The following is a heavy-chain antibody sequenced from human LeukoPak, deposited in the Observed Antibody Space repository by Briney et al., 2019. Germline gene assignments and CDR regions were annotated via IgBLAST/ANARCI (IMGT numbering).Heavy chain of an antibody. Sequence: SQTLSLTCAISGDSVSSNSAAWHWIRQSPSRDLECLGRTYYRSKWYNDYAVSVKSRITINPDTSKNQFSLQLNSVTPEDTAVYYCARGISKENWYFDLWGRGTLVTVSS. CDR3: ARGISKENWYFDL. CDR1: GDSVSSNSAA. J-gene: IGHJ2*01. V-gene: IGHV6-1*01. D-gene: IGHD3-3*02. CDR2: TYYRSKWYN.